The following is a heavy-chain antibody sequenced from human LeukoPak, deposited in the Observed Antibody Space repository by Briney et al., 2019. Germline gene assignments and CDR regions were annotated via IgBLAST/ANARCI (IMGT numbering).Heavy chain of an antibody. CDR3: AKGIDIVATFFFYYYGMDV. J-gene: IGHJ6*02. CDR2: ISGSGGST. D-gene: IGHD5-12*01. Sequence: GGSLRLSCAASGFTFSSYAMSWVRQAPGKGLEWVSAISGSGGSTYYADSVKGRFTISRDNSKNTLYLQMNSLRAEDTAVYYCAKGIDIVATFFFYYYGMDVWGQGTTVTVSS. V-gene: IGHV3-23*01. CDR1: GFTFSSYA.